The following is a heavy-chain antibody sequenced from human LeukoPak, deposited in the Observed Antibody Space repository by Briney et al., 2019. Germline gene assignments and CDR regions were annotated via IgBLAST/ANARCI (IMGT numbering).Heavy chain of an antibody. V-gene: IGHV3-64D*06. D-gene: IGHD1-14*01. Sequence: PGGSLRLSCSASGFTFSSYAMHWVRQAPGKGLEYVSAISSNGGSTYYADSVKGRFTISRDNSKNTLYLQMSSLRAEDTAVYYCVKDDKGTHDYYYYGMDVWGKGITVTVSS. CDR1: GFTFSSYA. CDR2: ISSNGGST. CDR3: VKDDKGTHDYYYYGMDV. J-gene: IGHJ6*04.